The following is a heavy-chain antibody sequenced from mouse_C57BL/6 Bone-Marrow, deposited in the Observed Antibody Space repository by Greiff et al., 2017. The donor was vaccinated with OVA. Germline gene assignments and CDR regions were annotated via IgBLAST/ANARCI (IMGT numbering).Heavy chain of an antibody. CDR2: IWRGGST. V-gene: IGHV2-5*01. J-gene: IGHJ2*01. Sequence: VKLQESGPGLVQPSQSLSITCTVSGFSLTSYGVHWVRQSPGKGLEWLGVIWRGGSTDYNAAFMSRLSITKDNSKSQVFFKMNSLQADDTAIYYCAKNHDLRGSSYPDYWGQGTTLTVSS. CDR3: AKNHDLRGSSYPDY. D-gene: IGHD1-1*01. CDR1: GFSLTSYG.